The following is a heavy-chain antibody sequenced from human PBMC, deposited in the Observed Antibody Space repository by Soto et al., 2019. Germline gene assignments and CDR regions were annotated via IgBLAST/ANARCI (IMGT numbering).Heavy chain of an antibody. D-gene: IGHD1-26*01. J-gene: IGHJ4*02. V-gene: IGHV4-59*08. CDR2: IYYIGST. Sequence: PSETLSLTCTVSGGSISSYYWSWIRQPPGKGLEWIGYIYYIGSTNCNPSLKSRVTISVDTSENQFSLKLSSVTAADTAVYYCARRYGSAIDYWGQGTLVTVSS. CDR3: ARRYGSAIDY. CDR1: GGSISSYY.